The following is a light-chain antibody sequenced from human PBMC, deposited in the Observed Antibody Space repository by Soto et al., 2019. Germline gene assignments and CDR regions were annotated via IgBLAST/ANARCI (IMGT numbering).Light chain of an antibody. Sequence: IEMTQSPATLSVSPGERATLSCRASQSVRSNLAWYQRRPGQSPRLLIYGASTRATGIPARFSGSGSGTEFTLTISSLQSEDFAVYYCHQYSDWPPWTFGQGTKVEI. CDR3: HQYSDWPPWT. J-gene: IGKJ1*01. CDR2: GAS. V-gene: IGKV3-15*01. CDR1: QSVRSN.